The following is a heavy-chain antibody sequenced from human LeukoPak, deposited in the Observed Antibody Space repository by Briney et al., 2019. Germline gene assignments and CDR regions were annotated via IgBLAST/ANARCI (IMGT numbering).Heavy chain of an antibody. CDR3: ARSTTVTTAEAFDI. CDR1: GGSISSGSYY. D-gene: IGHD4-17*01. V-gene: IGHV4-61*02. CDR2: IYTSGST. J-gene: IGHJ3*02. Sequence: SETLSLTCTVSGGSISSGSYYWSWIRQPAGKGLEWIGRIYTSGSTDYNPSLKSRVTISVDTSKNQSSLKLGSVTAADTAVYYCARSTTVTTAEAFDIWGQGTMVTVSS.